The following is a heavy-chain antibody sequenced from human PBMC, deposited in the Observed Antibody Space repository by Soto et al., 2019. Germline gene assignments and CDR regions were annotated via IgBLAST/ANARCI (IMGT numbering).Heavy chain of an antibody. CDR1: GYSISSGYY. Sequence: SETLSLTCAVSGYSISSGYYWGWIRQPPGKGLEWIGSIYHSGSTYYNPSLKSRVTISVDTSKNQFSLKLSSVTAADTAVCYCARDGFLEWLLYGEVSANWFDPWGQGTLVTVSS. V-gene: IGHV4-38-2*02. CDR3: ARDGFLEWLLYGEVSANWFDP. D-gene: IGHD3-3*01. J-gene: IGHJ5*02. CDR2: IYHSGST.